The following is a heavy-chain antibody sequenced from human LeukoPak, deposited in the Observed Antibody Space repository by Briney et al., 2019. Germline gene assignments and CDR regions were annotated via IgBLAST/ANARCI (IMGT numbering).Heavy chain of an antibody. V-gene: IGHV1-69*04. CDR3: ARNRYGPVYYYYGMDV. J-gene: IGHJ6*02. Sequence: SVKVSCKASGGTFSSYAISWVRQAPGQGLEWMGRIIPILGIANYAQKFQGRVTITADKSTSTAYMELSSLRSEDTAVYYCARNRYGPVYYYYGMDVWGQGTTVTVSS. CDR2: IIPILGIA. D-gene: IGHD1-14*01. CDR1: GGTFSSYA.